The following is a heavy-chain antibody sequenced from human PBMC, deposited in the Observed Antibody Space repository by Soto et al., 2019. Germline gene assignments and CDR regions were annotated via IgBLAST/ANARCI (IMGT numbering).Heavy chain of an antibody. CDR1: GFSLSTSGVG. CDR2: IYWDDDK. D-gene: IGHD3-22*01. Sequence: QITLKESGPTLVKPTQTLTLTCTFSGFSLSTSGVGVGWIRQPPGKALEWLALIYWDDDKRYSPSLKSRLTITKDTSKIQVVLTMTNMDPVDTATYYCAGNYYDSSGYYREFDYWGQGTLVTVSS. CDR3: AGNYYDSSGYYREFDY. J-gene: IGHJ4*02. V-gene: IGHV2-5*02.